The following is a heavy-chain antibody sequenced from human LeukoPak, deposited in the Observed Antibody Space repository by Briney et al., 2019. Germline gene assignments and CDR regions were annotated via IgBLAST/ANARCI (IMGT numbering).Heavy chain of an antibody. J-gene: IGHJ4*02. V-gene: IGHV3-21*04. CDR3: AKEGQWLALVTDH. CDR1: GFTFSSYS. D-gene: IGHD6-19*01. CDR2: ISSSSSYI. Sequence: GGSLRLSCAASGFTFSSYSMNWVRQAPGKGLEWVSSISSSSSYIYYADSVKGRFTISRDNAKNSLYLQMNSLRAEDTAIYYCAKEGQWLALVTDHWGQGTLVTVSS.